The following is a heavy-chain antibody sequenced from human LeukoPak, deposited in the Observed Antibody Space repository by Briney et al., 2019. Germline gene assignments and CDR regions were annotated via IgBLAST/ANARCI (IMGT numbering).Heavy chain of an antibody. Sequence: GGSLRLSCAAAGFTFNSYDMSWVRQAPGKGLEWVSSISGSGSSTYYADSVKGRFTISRDNSKNTLYLQMNSLRAEDTAVYYCAKDQRKYCSSSRCYVFDIWGQGTMVTVSS. J-gene: IGHJ3*02. V-gene: IGHV3-23*01. CDR3: AKDQRKYCSSSRCYVFDI. CDR1: GFTFNSYD. D-gene: IGHD2-2*01. CDR2: ISGSGSST.